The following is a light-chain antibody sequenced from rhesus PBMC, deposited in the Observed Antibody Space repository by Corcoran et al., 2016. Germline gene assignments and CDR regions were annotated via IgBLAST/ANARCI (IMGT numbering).Light chain of an antibody. V-gene: IGKV1-32*04. CDR1: QGISSF. CDR3: QQGQSNPYS. J-gene: IGKJ2*01. CDR2: YVN. Sequence: DIQMSQSPSSLPASVGDRVTITCRASQGISSFLNWYQHKPGKAPKLLIYYVNPLATGVTSRYSGSGSWTDCTLTISRLQPEDFATYYCQQGQSNPYSFGQGTKVEIK.